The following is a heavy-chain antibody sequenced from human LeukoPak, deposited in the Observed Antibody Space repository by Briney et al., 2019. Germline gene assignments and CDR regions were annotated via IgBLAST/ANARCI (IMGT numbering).Heavy chain of an antibody. J-gene: IGHJ4*02. D-gene: IGHD4-17*01. V-gene: IGHV1-2*02. Sequence: ASVKVSCKASGYTFTGYYMHWVRQAPGQGLEWMGWINPNSGGTNYAQKFQGRVTMTRDTSISTAYMELSRLRSDDTAVYYCARDPGHGYYNKAFDWWGQGTLVTVSS. CDR1: GYTFTGYY. CDR2: INPNSGGT. CDR3: ARDPGHGYYNKAFDW.